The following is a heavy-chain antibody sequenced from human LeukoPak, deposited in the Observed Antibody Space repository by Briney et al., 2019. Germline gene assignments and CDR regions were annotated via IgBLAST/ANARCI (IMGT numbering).Heavy chain of an antibody. CDR1: GFTFSSYG. CDR2: IRYDGSNK. D-gene: IGHD5-12*01. CDR3: AKGKYSGYDEYYYYMDV. Sequence: GGSLRLSCAASGFTFSSYGMHWVRQAPGKGLEWVAFIRYDGSNKYYADSVKGRFTTSRDNSKNTLHLQMNSLRAEDTAVYYCAKGKYSGYDEYYYYMDVWGKGTTVTVSS. J-gene: IGHJ6*03. V-gene: IGHV3-30*02.